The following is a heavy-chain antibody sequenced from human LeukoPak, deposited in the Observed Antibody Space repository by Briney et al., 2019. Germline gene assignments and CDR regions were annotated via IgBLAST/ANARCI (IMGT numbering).Heavy chain of an antibody. Sequence: APVKVSCKASGYTFTSYYMHWVRQAPGQGLEWMGIINPSGGSTSYAQKFQGRVTMTRDTSTSTVYMELSSLRSDDTAVYYCVQFELDYWGQGTLVTVSS. V-gene: IGHV1-46*01. CDR1: GYTFTSYY. CDR2: INPSGGST. D-gene: IGHD1-7*01. J-gene: IGHJ4*02. CDR3: VQFELDY.